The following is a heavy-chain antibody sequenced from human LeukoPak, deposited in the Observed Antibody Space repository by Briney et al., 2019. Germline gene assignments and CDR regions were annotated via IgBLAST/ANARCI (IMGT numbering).Heavy chain of an antibody. Sequence: SETLSLTCAVYGGSFSGYYWSWIRQPPGKGLEWIGEINHSGSTNYNPSLKSQFTISVDTSKNQFSLKLSSVTAADTAVYYCAREGYYYGSGSMSYMDVWGKGTTVTISS. CDR2: INHSGST. D-gene: IGHD3-10*01. CDR1: GGSFSGYY. CDR3: AREGYYYGSGSMSYMDV. V-gene: IGHV4-34*01. J-gene: IGHJ6*03.